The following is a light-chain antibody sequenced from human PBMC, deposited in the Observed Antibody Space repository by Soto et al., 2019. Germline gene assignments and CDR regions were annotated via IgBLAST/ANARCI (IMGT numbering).Light chain of an antibody. Sequence: AIRMTQSPSSLSASRVGIVTITFLASQGISSYLAWYQQKPGKAPKLLIYAAPTLQSGVPSRFSGSGSGTDFTLTISCLQSEDFATYYCQQYYSYPITFGQGTRLEIK. CDR2: AAP. V-gene: IGKV1-8*01. CDR3: QQYYSYPIT. J-gene: IGKJ5*01. CDR1: QGISSY.